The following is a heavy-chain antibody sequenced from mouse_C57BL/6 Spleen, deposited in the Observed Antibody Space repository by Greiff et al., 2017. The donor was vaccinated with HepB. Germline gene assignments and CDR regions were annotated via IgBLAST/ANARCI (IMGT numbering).Heavy chain of an antibody. CDR1: GFTFSDAW. Sequence: EVQLVESGGGLVQPGGSMKLSCAASGFTFSDAWMDWVRQSPEKGLEWVAEIRNKANNHATYYAESVKGRFTISRDDSKSSVYLQMNSLRAEDTGIYYCTRLGRGYYAMDYWGQGTSVTVSS. D-gene: IGHD4-1*01. CDR3: TRLGRGYYAMDY. CDR2: IRNKANNHAT. V-gene: IGHV6-6*01. J-gene: IGHJ4*01.